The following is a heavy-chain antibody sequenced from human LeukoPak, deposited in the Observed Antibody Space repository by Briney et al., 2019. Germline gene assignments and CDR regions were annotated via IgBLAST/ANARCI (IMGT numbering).Heavy chain of an antibody. CDR3: AAYYHDISGYFG. Sequence: PSETLSLTCSVSGGSISSSGYYWGWIRQPLGKGLEWIGSISYSGNTYYNPSLRSRVTISVDTSKNQFSLKVASVTAADTAVYYCAAYYHDISGYFGCGQGTLVSVSS. V-gene: IGHV4-39*01. CDR2: ISYSGNT. CDR1: GGSISSSGYY. D-gene: IGHD3-22*01. J-gene: IGHJ4*02.